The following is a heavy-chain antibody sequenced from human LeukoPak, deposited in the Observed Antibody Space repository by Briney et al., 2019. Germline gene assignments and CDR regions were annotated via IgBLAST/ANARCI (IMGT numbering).Heavy chain of an antibody. CDR1: GFTFSSYA. D-gene: IGHD6-19*01. J-gene: IGHJ4*02. Sequence: GGSQRLSCAASGFTFSSYAMSWVRQAPGKGVEWVSAISCRGGGTYYADSVKGRFTISRDNSKHTLYLPMTSLRAEDTAVYYCAKDTPDDISVAAPYFDYWGQGTLVSVSP. CDR3: AKDTPDDISVAAPYFDY. V-gene: IGHV3-23*01. CDR2: ISCRGGGT.